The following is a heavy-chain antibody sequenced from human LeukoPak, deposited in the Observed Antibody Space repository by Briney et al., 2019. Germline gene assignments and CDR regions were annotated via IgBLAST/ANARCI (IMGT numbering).Heavy chain of an antibody. Sequence: SETLSLTCTVSGGSISSYYWSWIRQPPGKGLEWIGYIYYSGSTNYNPSLKSRVTISVDTSKNQFSLKLSSVTAADTAVYYCARFPRMLPSPNDAFDIWGQGTMVTVSS. CDR1: GGSISSYY. D-gene: IGHD2-2*01. CDR2: IYYSGST. J-gene: IGHJ3*02. CDR3: ARFPRMLPSPNDAFDI. V-gene: IGHV4-59*01.